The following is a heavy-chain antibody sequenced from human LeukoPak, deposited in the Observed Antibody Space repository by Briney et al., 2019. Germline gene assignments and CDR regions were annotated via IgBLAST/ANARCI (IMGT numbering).Heavy chain of an antibody. Sequence: PGGSLRLSCAASGFTFSNHWMSWVRQAPGKGLEWVSAISGSGGSTYYADSVKGRFTISRDNSKNTLYLQMNSLRAEDTAAYYCARDRGIAARLDYWGQGTLVTVSS. CDR2: ISGSGGST. J-gene: IGHJ4*02. CDR3: ARDRGIAARLDY. CDR1: GFTFSNHW. V-gene: IGHV3-23*01. D-gene: IGHD6-6*01.